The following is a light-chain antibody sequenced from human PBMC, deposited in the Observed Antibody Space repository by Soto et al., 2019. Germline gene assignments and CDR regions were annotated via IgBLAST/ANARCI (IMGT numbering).Light chain of an antibody. V-gene: IGLV1-44*01. Sequence: QSVLTQPPSASGTPGQRVTISCSGSGSSIGSNTVNWYQQLPGTAPKLLMHTNNQRPSGVPDRFSASKSGTSASLAISGLQSEDEADYYCATWDDSLSGPVFGGGTKLTVL. CDR3: ATWDDSLSGPV. CDR2: TNN. J-gene: IGLJ2*01. CDR1: GSSIGSNT.